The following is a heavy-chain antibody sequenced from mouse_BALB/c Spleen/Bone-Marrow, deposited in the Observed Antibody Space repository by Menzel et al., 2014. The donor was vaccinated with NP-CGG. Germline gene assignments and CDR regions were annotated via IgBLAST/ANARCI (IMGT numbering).Heavy chain of an antibody. J-gene: IGHJ3*01. CDR1: GFNIKDTY. CDR2: IDPANGNT. Sequence: EVQVVESGAEPVKPGASVKLSCTASGFNIKDTYMHWVKQRPEQGLEWIGRIDPANGNTKYDPKFQGKATITADTSSNTAYLQLSSLTSEDTAVYYCARNYGYGKSFAYWGQGTLVTVSA. CDR3: ARNYGYGKSFAY. D-gene: IGHD2-2*01. V-gene: IGHV14-3*02.